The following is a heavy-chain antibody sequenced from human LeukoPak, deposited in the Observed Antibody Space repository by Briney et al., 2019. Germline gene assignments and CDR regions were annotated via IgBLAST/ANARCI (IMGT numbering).Heavy chain of an antibody. D-gene: IGHD3-3*01. V-gene: IGHV3-74*01. CDR3: ARGSGTGDV. Sequence: GGSLRLSCAASGFTFRSHWMHWVRQAPGKGLVWVSLINTGGSSTDYAVSVKGRFSISRDNAKNTLYLQMNSLRDEDTAVYYCARGSGTGDVWGKGTTVTVSS. J-gene: IGHJ6*04. CDR2: INTGGSST. CDR1: GFTFRSHW.